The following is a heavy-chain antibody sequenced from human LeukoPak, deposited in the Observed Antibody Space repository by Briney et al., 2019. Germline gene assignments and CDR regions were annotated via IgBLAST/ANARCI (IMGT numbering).Heavy chain of an antibody. Sequence: GGSLRLSCAVSGFTFTDTYMTWIRQAPGKGLESLSYISPSGTDISYADSVKGRFTISRDNAKNSLYLQMNSLRAEDTAVYYCGRTLDRSAYSPLTYWGQGTLVTVSS. CDR2: ISPSGTDI. D-gene: IGHD3-22*01. CDR1: GFTFTDTY. J-gene: IGHJ4*02. V-gene: IGHV3-11*01. CDR3: GRTLDRSAYSPLTY.